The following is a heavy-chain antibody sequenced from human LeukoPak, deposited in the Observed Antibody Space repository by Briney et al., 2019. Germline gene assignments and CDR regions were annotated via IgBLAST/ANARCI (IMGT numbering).Heavy chain of an antibody. CDR1: GFTFSSYW. Sequence: GGSLRLSCAASGFTFSSYWMHWVRQAPGKGLEWVAVISYDGSNKYYADSVKGRFTISRDNSKNTLYLQMNSLRAEDTAVYYCAKDGYSSGWYGLYYFDYWGQGTLVTVSS. CDR2: ISYDGSNK. D-gene: IGHD6-19*01. V-gene: IGHV3-30*18. CDR3: AKDGYSSGWYGLYYFDY. J-gene: IGHJ4*02.